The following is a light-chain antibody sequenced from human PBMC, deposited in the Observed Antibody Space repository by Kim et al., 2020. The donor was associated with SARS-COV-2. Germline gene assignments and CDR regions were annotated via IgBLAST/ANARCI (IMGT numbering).Light chain of an antibody. J-gene: IGKJ4*01. Sequence: DIVMTQSPDSLAVSLGERATINCKSSQSVLYTSNNKNYLAWYQQKPGQPPKLLIYWASTRESGVPDRFSGSGSGSDFTLTISTLQAEDVAVYYCQQYYSMPATFGGGTKLEI. CDR3: QQYYSMPAT. V-gene: IGKV4-1*01. CDR2: WAS. CDR1: QSVLYTSNNKNY.